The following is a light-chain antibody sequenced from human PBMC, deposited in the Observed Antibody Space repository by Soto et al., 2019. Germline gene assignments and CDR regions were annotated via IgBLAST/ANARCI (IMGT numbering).Light chain of an antibody. J-gene: IGKJ2*02. Sequence: EMVMTQSPATLSVSPGERATLSCTASQSISSNLAWYQQKPGQAPSLLLYGASTRATGIPARFSGSGSGTDFTLTISSLQSEDFAAYYCHQYNNWPPGTFGQGTKLEIK. CDR2: GAS. CDR3: HQYNNWPPGT. CDR1: QSISSN. V-gene: IGKV3-15*01.